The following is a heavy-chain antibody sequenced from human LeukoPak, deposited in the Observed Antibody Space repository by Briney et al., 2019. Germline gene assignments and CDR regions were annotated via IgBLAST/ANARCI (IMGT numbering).Heavy chain of an antibody. V-gene: IGHV3-23*01. J-gene: IGHJ4*02. CDR2: ISPSGGST. CDR1: GFTFSSYA. CDR3: AKGRPYDYVWGTYRTGFDY. D-gene: IGHD3-16*02. Sequence: GGSLRLSCAASGFTFSSYAMSWVRQAPGERLEWVSAISPSGGSTYYADSVKGRFTISRDNSENTLYLQMNSLRAEDTAVYYCAKGRPYDYVWGTYRTGFDYWGQGTLVTVSS.